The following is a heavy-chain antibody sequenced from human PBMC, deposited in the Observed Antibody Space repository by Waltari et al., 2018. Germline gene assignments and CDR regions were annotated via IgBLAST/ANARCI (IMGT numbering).Heavy chain of an antibody. CDR2: INPNSGAT. J-gene: IGHJ4*02. D-gene: IGHD6-6*01. CDR1: GYTFTGYY. Sequence: QVQLVQSGAEVKKPEASVKVSCKASGYTFTGYYIHWVRQVPGQGLEWMGWINPNSGATNSAQKFQGRVTMTRDTSLGTAYMELSRLRSDDTAVYYCARAGYGSSPDYWGQGTLVTVSS. V-gene: IGHV1-2*02. CDR3: ARAGYGSSPDY.